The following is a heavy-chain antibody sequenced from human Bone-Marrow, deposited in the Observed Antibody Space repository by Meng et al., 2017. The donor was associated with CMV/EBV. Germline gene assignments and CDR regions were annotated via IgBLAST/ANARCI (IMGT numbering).Heavy chain of an antibody. CDR2: MNPNSGNT. CDR3: ARDHSTSSSLSNWFDP. Sequence: ASVKVSCKASGYTFTTYDIDWVRQATGQGLEWMGWMNPNSGNTGYAQKFEGRVTMTRNTSISTAYMELSSLRSEDTAVYYCARDHSTSSSLSNWFDPWGQGTLVTVSS. J-gene: IGHJ5*02. CDR1: GYTFTTYD. V-gene: IGHV1-8*01. D-gene: IGHD6-6*01.